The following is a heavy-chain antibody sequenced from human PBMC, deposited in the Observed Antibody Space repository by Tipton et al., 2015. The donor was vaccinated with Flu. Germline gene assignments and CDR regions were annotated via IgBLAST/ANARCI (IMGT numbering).Heavy chain of an antibody. V-gene: IGHV4-39*07. CDR2: IYYSGST. CDR1: GGSISSYY. Sequence: TLSLPCTVSGGSISSYYWGWIRQPSGKGLEWIGCIYYSGSTYYNPSLKSRVTISVDTSKNQFSLKLSSVTAADTAVYYCARDPAVVPYYFDYWGQGTLVTVSS. D-gene: IGHD4-23*01. J-gene: IGHJ4*02. CDR3: ARDPAVVPYYFDY.